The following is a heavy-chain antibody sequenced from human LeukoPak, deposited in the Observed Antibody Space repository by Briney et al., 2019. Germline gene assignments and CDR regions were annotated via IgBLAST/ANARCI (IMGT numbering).Heavy chain of an antibody. CDR3: AKDDLRRGIYYYYGMDV. Sequence: GGSLRLSCAASGFTFSSYAMSWVRQAPGKGLEWVSAISGSGGSTYYADSVKGRFTISRDNSKNTLYLQMNSLRAEDTAVYYCAKDDLRRGIYYYYGMDVWGQGTTVTVSS. D-gene: IGHD3-10*01. CDR1: GFTFSSYA. CDR2: ISGSGGST. J-gene: IGHJ6*02. V-gene: IGHV3-23*01.